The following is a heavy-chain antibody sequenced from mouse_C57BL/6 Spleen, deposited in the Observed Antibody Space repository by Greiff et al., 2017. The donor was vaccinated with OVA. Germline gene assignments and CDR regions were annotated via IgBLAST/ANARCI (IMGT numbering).Heavy chain of an antibody. Sequence: QVQLQQSGPELVKPGASVKISCKASGYAFSSSWMNWVKQRPGKGLEWIGRIYPGDGDTNYNGKFKGKATLTADKASSTAYMQLSSLTSEDSAVYFCARTGEAFDYWGQGTTLTVSS. CDR3: ARTGEAFDY. V-gene: IGHV1-82*01. CDR1: GYAFSSSW. J-gene: IGHJ2*01. CDR2: IYPGDGDT. D-gene: IGHD4-1*01.